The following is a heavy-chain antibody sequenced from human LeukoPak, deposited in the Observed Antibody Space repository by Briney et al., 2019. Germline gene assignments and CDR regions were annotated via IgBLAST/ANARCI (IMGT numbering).Heavy chain of an antibody. V-gene: IGHV1-18*01. CDR2: ISAYNGNT. CDR3: ARDRGSRDGYHAADY. J-gene: IGHJ4*02. D-gene: IGHD5-24*01. Sequence: ASVKVSCKASGYTFTSYGISWVRQAPGRGLEWMGWISAYNGNTNYAQKLQGRVTMTTDTSTSTAYMELRSLRSDDTAVYYCARDRGSRDGYHAADYWGQGTLVTVSS. CDR1: GYTFTSYG.